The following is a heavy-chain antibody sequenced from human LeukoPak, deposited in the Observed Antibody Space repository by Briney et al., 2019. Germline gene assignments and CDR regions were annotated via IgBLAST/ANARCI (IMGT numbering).Heavy chain of an antibody. Sequence: ASVTVSCKASGYTFTGQYLHWVRQAPGQGLEWMGWINPNTDGTNYAQKFQGRLTMTRDTSITTGYMELSRLRSDDAAVYFCATGSGTYSPDYWGQGTLVTVSS. CDR1: GYTFTGQY. V-gene: IGHV1-2*02. CDR3: ATGSGTYSPDY. D-gene: IGHD3-10*01. CDR2: INPNTDGT. J-gene: IGHJ4*02.